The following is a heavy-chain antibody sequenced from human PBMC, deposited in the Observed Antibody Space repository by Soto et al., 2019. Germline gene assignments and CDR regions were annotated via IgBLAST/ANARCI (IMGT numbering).Heavy chain of an antibody. D-gene: IGHD6-13*01. CDR1: GFTVSSNY. V-gene: IGHV3-66*01. Sequence: GGSLRLSCAASGFTVSSNYMSWVRQAPGKGLEWVSVIYSGGSTYYADSVKGRFTISRDNSKNTLYLQMNSLRAEDTAVYYCARDPGTPGYIAAAGNRAGKGVWGKGTTVTVSS. J-gene: IGHJ6*04. CDR2: IYSGGST. CDR3: ARDPGTPGYIAAAGNRAGKGV.